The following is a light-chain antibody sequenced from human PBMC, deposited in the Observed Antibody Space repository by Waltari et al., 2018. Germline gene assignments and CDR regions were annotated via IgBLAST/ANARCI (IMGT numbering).Light chain of an antibody. V-gene: IGKV1-13*02. CDR2: DAS. CDR1: QAISSA. Sequence: AIQLTQSPSSLSASVGDRVTITCRASQAISSALAWYQQKPGKAPNLLIYDASNLESGVPSRFSGSGSGTHFTLTISSLQPADFATYYCQQLHSYSYTFGQGTKLEIK. CDR3: QQLHSYSYT. J-gene: IGKJ2*01.